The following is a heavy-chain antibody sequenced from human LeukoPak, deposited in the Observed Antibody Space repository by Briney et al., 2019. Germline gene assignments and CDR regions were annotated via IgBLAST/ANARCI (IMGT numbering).Heavy chain of an antibody. J-gene: IGHJ4*02. CDR1: GGSISSYY. D-gene: IGHD3-9*01. CDR2: IYYSGST. CDR3: ARHEPWALTGHYYFDY. V-gene: IGHV4-59*08. Sequence: PSETLSLTCTVSGGSISSYYWSWIRQPPGKGLEWIGYIYYSGSTNYNPSLKSRVTISVDTSKNQFSLKLSSVTAADTAVYYCARHEPWALTGHYYFDYWGQGTLVTVSS.